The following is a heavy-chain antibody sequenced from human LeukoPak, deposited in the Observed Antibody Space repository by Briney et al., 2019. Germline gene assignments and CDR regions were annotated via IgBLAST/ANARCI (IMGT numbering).Heavy chain of an antibody. CDR1: GFTFSSYA. Sequence: PGGSLRLSCSASGFTFSSYAMHWVRQAPGKGLEYVSAIGSNGGSTYYADSAKGRFTISRDNSKNTLYLQMSSLRAEGTAVYYCVKGSPIAVAGTGFQHWGQGTLVTVSS. V-gene: IGHV3-64D*06. CDR2: IGSNGGST. CDR3: VKGSPIAVAGTGFQH. J-gene: IGHJ1*01. D-gene: IGHD6-19*01.